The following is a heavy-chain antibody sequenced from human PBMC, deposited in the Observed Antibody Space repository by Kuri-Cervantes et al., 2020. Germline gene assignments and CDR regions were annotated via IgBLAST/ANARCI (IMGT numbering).Heavy chain of an antibody. CDR2: ISWNSGST. CDR3: ARDYTMIVAGDAFDI. CDR1: GFTFDDYA. Sequence: SLKISCAASGFTFDDYAMHWVRQGAGKGLEWVSGISWNSGSTVYADSVKGRFTISRDNAKNSLYLQMNSLRAEDTAVYYCARDYTMIVAGDAFDIWGQGTMVTVSS. J-gene: IGHJ3*02. D-gene: IGHD3-22*01. V-gene: IGHV3-9*01.